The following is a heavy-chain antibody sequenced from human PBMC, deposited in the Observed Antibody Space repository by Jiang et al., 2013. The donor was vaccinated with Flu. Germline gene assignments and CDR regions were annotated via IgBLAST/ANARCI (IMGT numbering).Heavy chain of an antibody. CDR3: ARRLGYSYGSPFDGMDV. CDR2: IYPGDSDT. V-gene: IGHV5-51*01. Sequence: RESLKISCKGSGYSFTSYWIGWVRQMPGKGLEWMGIIYPGDSDTRYSPSFQGQVTISADKSISTAYLQWSSLKASDTAMYYCARRLGYSYGSPFDGMDVWGQGTTVTVSS. D-gene: IGHD5-18*01. CDR1: GYSFTSYW. J-gene: IGHJ6*02.